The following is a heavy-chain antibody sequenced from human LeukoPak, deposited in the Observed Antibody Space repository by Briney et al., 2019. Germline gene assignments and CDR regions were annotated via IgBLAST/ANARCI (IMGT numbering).Heavy chain of an antibody. CDR2: IIPTLGVT. CDR3: ARDMDVGFGELVDS. V-gene: IGHV1-69*04. CDR1: GYTFSKYG. J-gene: IGHJ4*02. Sequence: GASVKVSCKASGYTFSKYGISWVRQAPGQGLEWMGRIIPTLGVTTYAQKLQGRVTITADRSTSTAYMELSSLRSEDTAVYYCARDMDVGFGELVDSWGQGTLVTVSS. D-gene: IGHD3-10*01.